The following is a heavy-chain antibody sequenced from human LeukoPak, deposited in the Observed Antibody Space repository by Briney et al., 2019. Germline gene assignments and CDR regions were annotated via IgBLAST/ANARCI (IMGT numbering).Heavy chain of an antibody. V-gene: IGHV1-69*05. CDR1: GGTFSSYA. Sequence: GASVKVSCKASGGTFSSYAISWVRQAPGQGLEWMGGIIPIFGTANYAQKFQGRVTITTDESTSTAYMELSSLRSEDTAVYYCARGERFLEWYWFDPWGQGTLVTVSS. CDR2: IIPIFGTA. D-gene: IGHD3-3*01. J-gene: IGHJ5*02. CDR3: ARGERFLEWYWFDP.